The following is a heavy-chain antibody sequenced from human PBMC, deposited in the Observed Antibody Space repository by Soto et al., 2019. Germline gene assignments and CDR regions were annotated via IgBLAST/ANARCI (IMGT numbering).Heavy chain of an antibody. V-gene: IGHV3-15*07. J-gene: IGHJ3*02. CDR3: TTAPPIWDIVVVVAGIDAFDI. CDR2: IKSKTDGGTT. CDR1: GFTFSNAW. D-gene: IGHD2-15*01. Sequence: EVQLVESGGGLVKPGGSLRLSCAASGFTFSNAWMNWVRQAPGKGLEWVGRIKSKTDGGTTDYAAPVKGRFTISRDDSKNMLHLQXNSLKTEDTAVYYCTTAPPIWDIVVVVAGIDAFDIWGQGTMVTVSS.